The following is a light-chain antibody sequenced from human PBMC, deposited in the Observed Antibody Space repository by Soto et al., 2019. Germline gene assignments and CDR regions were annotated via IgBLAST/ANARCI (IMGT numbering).Light chain of an antibody. CDR1: QTISGW. Sequence: DIQMTQSPSTLSASVGDRVTITCRASQTISGWLAWYQQKPGKAPKLLIYDASSLESGVPSRFSGSGSGTEFTLTISSLQPDDFATYYCQQYNSYLWTFGQGTKVDI. V-gene: IGKV1-5*01. CDR3: QQYNSYLWT. J-gene: IGKJ1*01. CDR2: DAS.